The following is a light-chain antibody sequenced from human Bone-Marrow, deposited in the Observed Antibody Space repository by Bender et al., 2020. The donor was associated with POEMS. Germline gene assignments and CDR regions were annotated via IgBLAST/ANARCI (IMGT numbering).Light chain of an antibody. CDR1: SSDAG. CDR2: DVT. J-gene: IGLJ3*02. Sequence: QSALTQPRSVSGSPGQSVTISCTGASSDAGVSWYQLHPGKAPKFMIYDVTNRPSGVSTRFSASKSGSTASLTISGLQAEDEADYYCSAHGRGSTWVFGGGTKLTVL. V-gene: IGLV2-11*01. CDR3: SAHGRGSTWV.